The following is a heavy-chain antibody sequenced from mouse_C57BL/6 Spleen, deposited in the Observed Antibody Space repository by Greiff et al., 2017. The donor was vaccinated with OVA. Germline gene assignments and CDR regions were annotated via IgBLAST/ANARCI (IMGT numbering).Heavy chain of an antibody. D-gene: IGHD1-1*01. CDR2: INPNNGGT. CDR1: GYTFTDYN. V-gene: IGHV1-22*01. CDR3: AYGSSLYWYFDV. Sequence: EVQVVESGPELVKPGASVKMSCKASGYTFTDYNMHWVKQSHGKSLEWIGYINPNNGGTSYNQKFKGKATLTVNKSSSTAYMELRSLTSEDSAVYYCAYGSSLYWYFDVWGTGTTVTVSS. J-gene: IGHJ1*03.